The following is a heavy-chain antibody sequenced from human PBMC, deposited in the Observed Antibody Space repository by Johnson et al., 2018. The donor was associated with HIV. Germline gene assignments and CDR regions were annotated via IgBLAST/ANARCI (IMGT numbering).Heavy chain of an antibody. J-gene: IGHJ3*02. D-gene: IGHD5-18*01. V-gene: IGHV3-66*01. CDR3: ARAYSYGVFDI. CDR1: GFIVSNSW. CDR2: IYSGDTT. Sequence: VQLVESGGGLVKPGGSLRLSCAASGFIVSNSWMTWVRQAPGKGLEWVSAIYSGDTTYYADSVKDRFTISRDNSKNTLYLQMNSLRAEDTALYYCARAYSYGVFDIWGQGTMVTVSS.